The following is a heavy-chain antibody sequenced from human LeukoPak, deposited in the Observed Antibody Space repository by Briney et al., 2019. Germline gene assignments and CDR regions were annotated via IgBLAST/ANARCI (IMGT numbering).Heavy chain of an antibody. CDR2: ISSSSSYI. CDR1: GFTFSSYS. V-gene: IGHV3-21*01. CDR3: ARVVAVAGRAFDI. J-gene: IGHJ3*02. Sequence: GGSLRLSGAASGFTFSSYSMNWVRQAPGKGLEWVSSISSSSSYIYYADSVKGRFTISRDNAKNSLYLQMNSLRAEDTAMYYCARVVAVAGRAFDIWGLGTMVTVSS. D-gene: IGHD6-19*01.